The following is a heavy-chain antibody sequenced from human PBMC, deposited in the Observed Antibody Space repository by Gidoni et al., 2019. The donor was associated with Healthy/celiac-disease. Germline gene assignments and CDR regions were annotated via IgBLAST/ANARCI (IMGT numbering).Heavy chain of an antibody. CDR2: IYPGDSDT. D-gene: IGHD3-10*01. Sequence: EVQLVQSGAEVIKPGESLKIPCNGSGYIFTIYLIGWVRHMPGKGLEWLGIIYPGDSDTRYSPSFQGQVTISADKSISTAYLQWSSLKASDTAMYYCARRGSGSYRVHPQRDDAFDIWGQGTMVTVSS. V-gene: IGHV5-51*03. CDR3: ARRGSGSYRVHPQRDDAFDI. J-gene: IGHJ3*02. CDR1: GYIFTIYL.